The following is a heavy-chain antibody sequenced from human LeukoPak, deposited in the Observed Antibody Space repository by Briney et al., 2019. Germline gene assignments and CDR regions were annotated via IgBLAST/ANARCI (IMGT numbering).Heavy chain of an antibody. D-gene: IGHD5-18*01. V-gene: IGHV3-30*18. CDR2: ISFDGSNK. J-gene: IGHJ4*02. CDR1: GFTFSSYG. CDR3: AKGGYSSGYYFDY. Sequence: GGSLRLSCAASGFTFSSYGMHWVRQAPGKGLEWVAVISFDGSNKYYADSVKGRFTISRDNSRDTLYLKMNSLRPEDTAVYYCAKGGYSSGYYFDYWGQGTLVTVSS.